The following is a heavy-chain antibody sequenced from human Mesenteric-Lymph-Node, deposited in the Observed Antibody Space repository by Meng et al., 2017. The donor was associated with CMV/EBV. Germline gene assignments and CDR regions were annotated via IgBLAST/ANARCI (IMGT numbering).Heavy chain of an antibody. CDR1: GFTFRSYA. V-gene: IGHV3-23*01. Sequence: GGSLRLSCAASGFTFRSYAMSWVRQAPGKGLEWVSGISGNGGSIYNADSVKGRFIISRDNSKNTLYLQMNNLGAGDTAIYFCTKQVRTTTVVGIDYWGQGTLVTVSS. J-gene: IGHJ4*02. CDR3: TKQVRTTTVVGIDY. D-gene: IGHD4-11*01. CDR2: ISGNGGSI.